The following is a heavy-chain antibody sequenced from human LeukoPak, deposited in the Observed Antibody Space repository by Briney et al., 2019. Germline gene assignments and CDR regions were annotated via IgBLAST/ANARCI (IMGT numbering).Heavy chain of an antibody. CDR1: GFTFSNYG. CDR3: AKKSPDSSGNPAYD. CDR2: ISRSGTET. V-gene: IGHV3-23*01. D-gene: IGHD4-23*01. J-gene: IGHJ4*02. Sequence: PGGSLRLSCAGAGFTFSNYGMSWVRQAPGKGLEWVSVISRSGTETYHADSVRGRLTISRDNAKNTLYLQMNSLRAEDTAVYYCAKKSPDSSGNPAYDWGQGTLVTVSS.